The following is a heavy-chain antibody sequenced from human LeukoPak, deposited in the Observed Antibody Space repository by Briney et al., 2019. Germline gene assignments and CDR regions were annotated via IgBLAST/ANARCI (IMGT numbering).Heavy chain of an antibody. CDR2: IIPIFGTA. D-gene: IGHD2-15*01. CDR1: GYTFTSYG. CDR3: ATSGGYCSGGSCYGY. J-gene: IGHJ4*02. V-gene: IGHV1-69*05. Sequence: SVKVSCKASGYTFTSYGISWVRQAPGRGLEWMGGIIPIFGTANYAQKFQGRVTITTDESTSTAYMELSSLRSEDTAVYYCATSGGYCSGGSCYGYWGQGTLVTVSS.